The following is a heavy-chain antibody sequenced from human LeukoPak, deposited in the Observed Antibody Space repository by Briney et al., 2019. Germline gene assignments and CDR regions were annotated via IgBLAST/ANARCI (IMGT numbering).Heavy chain of an antibody. Sequence: GGSLRLSCAASGLTFSSYSMNWVRQAPGKGLEWVSSISSSSGSIYYADSVKGRFTISRDNAKNSVYLQMNSLRAEDTAVYYCARDWNYFSCWGQGTLVTVSS. CDR1: GLTFSSYS. V-gene: IGHV3-21*01. CDR2: ISSSSGSI. J-gene: IGHJ4*02. CDR3: ARDWNYFSC. D-gene: IGHD1-1*01.